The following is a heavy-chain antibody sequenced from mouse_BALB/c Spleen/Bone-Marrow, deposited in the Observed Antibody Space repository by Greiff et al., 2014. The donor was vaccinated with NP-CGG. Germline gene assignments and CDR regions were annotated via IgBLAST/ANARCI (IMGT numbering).Heavy chain of an antibody. CDR2: IYPGDGDT. D-gene: IGHD2-1*01. CDR3: ARSGNYWYFDV. Sequence: VQLVESGAELARPGASVKLSCKASGYTFTSYWMQWVKQRPGQGLEWIGAIYPGDGDTRYTQKFKGKATLTADKSSSTAYMQLSSLASEDSAVYYCARSGNYWYFDVWGAGTTVTVSS. J-gene: IGHJ1*01. CDR1: GYTFTSYW. V-gene: IGHV1-87*01.